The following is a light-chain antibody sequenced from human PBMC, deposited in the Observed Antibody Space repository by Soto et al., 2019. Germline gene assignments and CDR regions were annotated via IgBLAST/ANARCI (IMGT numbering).Light chain of an antibody. Sequence: DIQLTQSPPTLAASIGDRVTITCRASQSVSSWLAWYQQRPGQAPNLLISKGSHLEWGVPSRFSGSGSGTEFSLTVSSLQREDFATYYCQQYLTFPWTFGQGTKV. CDR2: KGS. CDR3: QQYLTFPWT. J-gene: IGKJ1*01. CDR1: QSVSSW. V-gene: IGKV1-5*03.